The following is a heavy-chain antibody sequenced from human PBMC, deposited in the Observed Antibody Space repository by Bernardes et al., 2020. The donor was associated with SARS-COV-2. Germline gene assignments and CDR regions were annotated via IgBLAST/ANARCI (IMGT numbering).Heavy chain of an antibody. V-gene: IGHV4-59*01. Sequence: SEPLSLTCTVSGGSISSYYWSWIRQPPGKGLEWIGYIYYSGSTNYNPSLKSRVTISVDTSKNQFSLKLSSVTAADTAVYYCARGLLGSGSCFDYWGQGTLVTVSS. CDR2: IYYSGST. CDR3: ARGLLGSGSCFDY. D-gene: IGHD3-10*01. J-gene: IGHJ4*02. CDR1: GGSISSYY.